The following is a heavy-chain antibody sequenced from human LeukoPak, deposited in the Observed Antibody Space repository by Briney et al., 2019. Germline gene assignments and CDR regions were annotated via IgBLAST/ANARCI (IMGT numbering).Heavy chain of an antibody. CDR2: ISGSSSTI. CDR1: GFTFSSYA. CDR3: VISYAVKFDQ. V-gene: IGHV3-48*02. Sequence: GGSLRLSCAASGFTFSSYAMNWVRQAPGKGLEWVSYISGSSSTIYYVDSVKGRFTISRDNAKKSLYLQMNSLRDEDTAVYYCVISYAVKFDQWGQGTLVTVSS. D-gene: IGHD3-22*01. J-gene: IGHJ4*02.